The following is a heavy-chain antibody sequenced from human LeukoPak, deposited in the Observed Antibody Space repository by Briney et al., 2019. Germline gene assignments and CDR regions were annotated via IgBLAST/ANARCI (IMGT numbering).Heavy chain of an antibody. CDR1: GFTFSSYG. J-gene: IGHJ4*02. D-gene: IGHD7-27*01. V-gene: IGHV3-30*18. CDR3: AKDGWGDY. Sequence: GRSLRLSCAASGFTFSSYGMHWVRLAPGKGLEWVAVISYDGSNKYYADSVKGRFTISRDNSKNTLYLQMNSLRAEDTAAYYCAKDGWGDYCGQGTLVTVSS. CDR2: ISYDGSNK.